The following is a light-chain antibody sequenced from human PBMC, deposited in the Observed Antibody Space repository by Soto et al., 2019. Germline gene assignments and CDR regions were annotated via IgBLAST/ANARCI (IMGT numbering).Light chain of an antibody. V-gene: IGLV4-60*02. Sequence: QSVLTQSSSASASLGSSVKLTCTLSSGHSSYIIAWHQQQPGKAPRYLMKVEGSGSYNKGSGVPDRFSGSSSGADRYLTISNLQFEYEADYYCETWDSPLWVFGGGTKLTVL. J-gene: IGLJ3*02. CDR1: SGHSSYI. CDR3: ETWDSPLWV. CDR2: VEGSGSY.